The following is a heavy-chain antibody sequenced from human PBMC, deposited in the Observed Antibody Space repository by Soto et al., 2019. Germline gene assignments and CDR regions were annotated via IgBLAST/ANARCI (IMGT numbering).Heavy chain of an antibody. CDR3: ERERAGGPVDY. CDR2: IYHSGNT. Sequence: PSETLSLTCSVSGYSISSGFYWGWIRQPPGKGLQWIGNIYHSGNTYYNPSLKSRVTISVDTSKNQFSLRLTSVSAADTAVYFCERERAGGPVDYWGQGTLVTVSS. J-gene: IGHJ4*02. CDR1: GYSISSGFY. V-gene: IGHV4-38-2*02.